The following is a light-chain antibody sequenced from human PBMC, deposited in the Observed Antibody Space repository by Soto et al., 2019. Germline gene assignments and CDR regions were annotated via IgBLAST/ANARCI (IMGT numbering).Light chain of an antibody. V-gene: IGLV2-11*01. CDR2: DVT. CDR3: CSYAGSHLWV. J-gene: IGLJ3*02. CDR1: SSDIGAYKF. Sequence: QSALTQPRSVPGSPGQSVTISCTGSSSDIGAYKFVSWYQQHPGKAPRLMIFDVTKRPSGVPDRFSGSKSGNAASLTISGLQADDEADYYCCSYAGSHLWVFGGGTKLTVL.